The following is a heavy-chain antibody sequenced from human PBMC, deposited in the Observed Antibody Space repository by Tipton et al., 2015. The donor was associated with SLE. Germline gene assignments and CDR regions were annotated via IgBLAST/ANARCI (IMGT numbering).Heavy chain of an antibody. D-gene: IGHD3-22*01. Sequence: QLVQSGAEVKKPGASVKASCKASGYTFTSFGIRWVRQAPGQGLEWMGWISTYNGNTNYAQKLQGRVTMTTGTSTSTAYIELRSLRSDDTAVYYGASVRYDSSKYSHKDFGYWRQGTLVSGSS. CDR3: ASVRYDSSKYSHKDFGY. CDR1: GYTFTSFG. V-gene: IGHV1-18*01. CDR2: ISTYNGNT. J-gene: IGHJ4*02.